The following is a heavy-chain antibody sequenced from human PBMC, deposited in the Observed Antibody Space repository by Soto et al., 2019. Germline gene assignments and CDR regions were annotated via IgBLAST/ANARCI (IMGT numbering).Heavy chain of an antibody. CDR3: ARHLGGNHYYYGMDI. Sequence: QVRLVQSGAEVKKPGSSVKVSCKASGGTFSSYAISWVRQAPGQGPEWMGGIIPIFGTADYAQKFQGRVTITADDFTSTAYMELSSLRSEDTAVYYCARHLGGNHYYYGMDIWGQGTTVTVSS. V-gene: IGHV1-69*12. CDR1: GGTFSSYA. J-gene: IGHJ6*02. D-gene: IGHD3-16*01. CDR2: IIPIFGTA.